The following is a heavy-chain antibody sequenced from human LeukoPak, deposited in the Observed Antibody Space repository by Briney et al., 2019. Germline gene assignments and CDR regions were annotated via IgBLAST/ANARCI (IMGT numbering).Heavy chain of an antibody. D-gene: IGHD2-2*01. Sequence: ASVKVSCRASGYTFTSYGISWVRQAPGQGLEWMGWISAYNGNTNYAQKLQGRVTMTTDTSTSTAYMELRSLRSDDTAVYYCAREFVVVPAAMGIDYYYYGMDVWGQGTTVTVSS. CDR1: GYTFTSYG. CDR2: ISAYNGNT. V-gene: IGHV1-18*01. CDR3: AREFVVVPAAMGIDYYYYGMDV. J-gene: IGHJ6*02.